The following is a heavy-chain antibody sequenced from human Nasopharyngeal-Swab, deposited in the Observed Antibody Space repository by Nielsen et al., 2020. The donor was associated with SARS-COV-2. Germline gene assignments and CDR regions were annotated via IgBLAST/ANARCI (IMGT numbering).Heavy chain of an antibody. CDR3: AKDRYCSGGACYFNGFDS. CDR2: ISYDGSNK. CDR1: GFTFSNYG. Sequence: GESLKISCVASGFTFSNYGMHWVRQAPGKGLEWVAIISYDGSNKYYADSVKGRFTISKDNSEKKVYLEMHSLRAEDTAVYYCAKDRYCSGGACYFNGFDSWGQGTLVTVSS. D-gene: IGHD2-15*01. V-gene: IGHV3-30*18. J-gene: IGHJ4*02.